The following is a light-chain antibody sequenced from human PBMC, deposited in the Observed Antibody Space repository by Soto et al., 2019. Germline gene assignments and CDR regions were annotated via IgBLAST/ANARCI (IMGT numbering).Light chain of an antibody. V-gene: IGLV4-69*01. CDR3: QTWGTGTRGV. CDR2: LNSDGSH. Sequence: QAVVTQSPSASASLGASVKLTCTLSSGHSSYAIAWHQQQPEKGPRYLMKLNSDGSHSKGDGIPDRFSGSSSGAERYLTSSSLQSEDEADYYCQTWGTGTRGVFGGGTKLTVL. CDR1: SGHSSYA. J-gene: IGLJ3*02.